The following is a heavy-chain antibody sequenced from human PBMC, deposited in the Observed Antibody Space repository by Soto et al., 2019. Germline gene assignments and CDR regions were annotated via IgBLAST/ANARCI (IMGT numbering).Heavy chain of an antibody. J-gene: IGHJ4*02. D-gene: IGHD6-6*01. V-gene: IGHV1-2*02. CDR1: GYTFTGYY. CDR3: ARGGSIAAPAGYFDY. Sequence: ASVKVSCKASGYTFTGYYMHWVRQAPGQGLEWMGWINPNSGGTNYAQKFQGRVTMTRDTSISTAYMELSRLRSDDTAVYYCARGGSIAAPAGYFDYWCQGTVVAVSS. CDR2: INPNSGGT.